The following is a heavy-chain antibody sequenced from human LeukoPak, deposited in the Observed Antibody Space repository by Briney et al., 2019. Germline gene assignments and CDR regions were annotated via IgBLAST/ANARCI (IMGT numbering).Heavy chain of an antibody. V-gene: IGHV3-21*01. CDR2: ISSSSSYI. J-gene: IGHJ4*02. CDR3: ASYYYYDSSGYYRGVY. CDR1: GFTFSSYS. Sequence: GGSLRLSCAASGFTFSSYSMNWVRQAPGKGLEWVSSISSSSSYIYYADSVKGRFTISRDNAKNSLYLQMNSLGAEDTAVYYCASYYYYDSSGYYRGVYWGQGTLVTVSS. D-gene: IGHD3-22*01.